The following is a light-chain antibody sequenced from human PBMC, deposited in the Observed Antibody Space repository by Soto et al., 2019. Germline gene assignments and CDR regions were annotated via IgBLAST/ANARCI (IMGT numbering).Light chain of an antibody. J-gene: IGKJ1*01. Sequence: DIQMTQSPSTLSASVGDRVTITYRASQSISSWLAWYQQKPGKAPKLLIYDATTLQSGVPSRFSGSGSGTEFTLTISSLQPDDFATYYCQQYSSYWTFGQGTKVDI. CDR1: QSISSW. V-gene: IGKV1-5*01. CDR2: DAT. CDR3: QQYSSYWT.